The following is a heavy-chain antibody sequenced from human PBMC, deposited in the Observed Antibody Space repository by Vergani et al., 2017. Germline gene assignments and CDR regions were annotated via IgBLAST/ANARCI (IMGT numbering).Heavy chain of an antibody. CDR3: ARQPYYHDTSGFFFDL. Sequence: QVQLQESGPGLVKPSETLSLTCGVSGYSINSGYYWACIRQPPGKGLEWIGTIHHSGSSYHNPSLKSRVTISVETSKNHFSLKLTSVTAADTAVYYCARQPYYHDTSGFFFDLWGRGTLVTVSS. J-gene: IGHJ2*01. D-gene: IGHD3-22*01. CDR1: GYSINSGYY. CDR2: IHHSGSS. V-gene: IGHV4-38-2*01.